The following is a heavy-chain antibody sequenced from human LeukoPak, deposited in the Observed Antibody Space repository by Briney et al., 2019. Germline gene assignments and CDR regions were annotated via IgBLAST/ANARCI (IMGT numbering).Heavy chain of an antibody. V-gene: IGHV3-48*03. CDR3: AKDASPIAASTTGAFDF. J-gene: IGHJ3*01. Sequence: GGSLRLSCAASGFTFSSYEMNWVRQAPGKGLEWVSYISSSGSTIYYADSVKGRFTISRDNAKNSLYLQMNSLRPEDTAVFYCAKDASPIAASTTGAFDFWGQGAMVTVSS. D-gene: IGHD6-6*01. CDR2: ISSSGSTI. CDR1: GFTFSSYE.